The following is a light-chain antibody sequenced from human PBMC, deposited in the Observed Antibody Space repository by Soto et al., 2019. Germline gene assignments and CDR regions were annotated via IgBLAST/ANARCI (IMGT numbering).Light chain of an antibody. CDR1: PSAGTF. CDR2: DVS. Sequence: DIVMTQSPATLSVSPGDRATLSCRASPSAGTFLAWYQQKPGQAPRLLMYDVSTRAAGGPARFNGSESGTEFPLTISGLQSDDFAVYYCQQYNHWPPLTFGGGTKVEMK. V-gene: IGKV3-15*01. J-gene: IGKJ4*01. CDR3: QQYNHWPPLT.